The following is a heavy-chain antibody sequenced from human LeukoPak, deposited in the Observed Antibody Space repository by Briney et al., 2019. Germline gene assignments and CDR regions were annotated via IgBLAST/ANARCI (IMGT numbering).Heavy chain of an antibody. Sequence: SETLSLTCTVSRGSISGSIRSYYWSWLRQPPGKGLEWIGYISSSGSVNDNPSLRSRVTISVDTSKNQFFLNLSSVSAADTAVYYCARIPLGYSGAYYFDYWGQGTLVTVS. J-gene: IGHJ4*02. D-gene: IGHD5-12*01. CDR2: ISSSGSV. CDR1: RGSISGSIRSYY. CDR3: ARIPLGYSGAYYFDY. V-gene: IGHV4-4*09.